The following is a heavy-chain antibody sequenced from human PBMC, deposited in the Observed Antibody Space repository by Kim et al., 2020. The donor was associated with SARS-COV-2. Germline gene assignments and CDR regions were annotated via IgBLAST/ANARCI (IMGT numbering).Heavy chain of an antibody. D-gene: IGHD6-13*01. CDR2: ISWNSGSI. CDR3: AKDRTSSSWYNGDAFDI. Sequence: GGSLRLSCAASGFTFDDYAMHWVRQAPGKGLEWVSGISWNSGSIAYADSVKGRFTISRDNAKNSLYLQMNSLRAEDTALFYCAKDRTSSSWYNGDAFDIWGQGTMVTVSS. CDR1: GFTFDDYA. V-gene: IGHV3-9*01. J-gene: IGHJ3*02.